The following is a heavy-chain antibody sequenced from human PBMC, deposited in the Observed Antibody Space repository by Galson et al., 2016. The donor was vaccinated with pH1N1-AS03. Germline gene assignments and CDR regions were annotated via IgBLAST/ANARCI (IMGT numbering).Heavy chain of an antibody. J-gene: IGHJ4*02. Sequence: SLRLSCAASGFTINSNYMSWVRQAPVKGLEWVSVIYGGGDTFYADSVKGRFTISRDNSKNTVYLQMNSLRVEDTAVYYCAREPWGSTQGEYWGQGTLVTVSS. V-gene: IGHV3-53*01. CDR2: IYGGGDT. CDR3: AREPWGSTQGEY. D-gene: IGHD3-16*01. CDR1: GFTINSNY.